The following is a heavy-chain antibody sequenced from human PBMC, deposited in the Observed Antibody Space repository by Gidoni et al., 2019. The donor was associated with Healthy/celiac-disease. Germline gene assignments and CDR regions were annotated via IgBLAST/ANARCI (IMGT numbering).Heavy chain of an antibody. CDR3: ARDKGWRWLQSNYYYYYYMDV. J-gene: IGHJ6*03. CDR2: ISSSSSTI. CDR1: GFTFSSYS. D-gene: IGHD5-12*01. Sequence: EVQLVESGGGLVQPGGSLRLSCAASGFTFSSYSMNWVRQAPGKGLEWVSYISSSSSTIYYADSVKGRFTISRDNAKNSLYLQMNSLRDEDTAVYYCARDKGWRWLQSNYYYYYYMDVWGKGTTVTVSS. V-gene: IGHV3-48*02.